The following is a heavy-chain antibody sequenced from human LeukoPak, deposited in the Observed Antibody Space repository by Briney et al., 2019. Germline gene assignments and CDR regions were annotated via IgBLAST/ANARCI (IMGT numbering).Heavy chain of an antibody. J-gene: IGHJ4*02. D-gene: IGHD5-12*01. CDR3: AMDITQLYFSDY. CDR1: GFAFSSYV. V-gene: IGHV3-23*01. Sequence: GGSLRLSCAASGFAFSSYVMTWVRQAPGKGLEWVSSISNTGGSTYYADSVKGRFTISRDNSKNTLYLQLNSLRAEDTAVYYCAMDITQLYFSDYWGQGTLVTVSS. CDR2: ISNTGGST.